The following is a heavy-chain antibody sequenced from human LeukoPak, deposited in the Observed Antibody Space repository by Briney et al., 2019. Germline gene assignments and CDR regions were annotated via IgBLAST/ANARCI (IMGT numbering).Heavy chain of an antibody. CDR1: GFSLSTSGVG. J-gene: IGHJ4*02. V-gene: IGHV2-5*01. Sequence: ESGPTLVKPTQTLTLTCTFSGFSLSTSGVGVGWIRQPPGKALEWLALFYWNDDKRYSPSLKSRLTITTDTSKNQVVLIMTNMDPVGTATYYCVHEYGAVSPLGFDYWGQGIRVTVSS. CDR2: FYWNDDK. D-gene: IGHD6-6*01. CDR3: VHEYGAVSPLGFDY.